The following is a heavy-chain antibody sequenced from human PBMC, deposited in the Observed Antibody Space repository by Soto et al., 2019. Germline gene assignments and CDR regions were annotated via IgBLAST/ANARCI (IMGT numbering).Heavy chain of an antibody. Sequence: ASVKVSCKTSGYTFTSYAMHWVRQAPGQRLEWMGRINAGNGNTKYSQKLQGRVTMTTDTSTSTAYMELSSLRSEDTAVYYCARDSGRSDVVPAAISAMDVWGQGTTVTVSS. J-gene: IGHJ6*02. CDR3: ARDSGRSDVVPAAISAMDV. V-gene: IGHV1-3*01. D-gene: IGHD2-2*01. CDR2: INAGNGNT. CDR1: GYTFTSYA.